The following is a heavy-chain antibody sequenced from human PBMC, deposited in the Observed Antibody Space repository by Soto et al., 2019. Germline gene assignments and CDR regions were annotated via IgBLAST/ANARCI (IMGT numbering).Heavy chain of an antibody. D-gene: IGHD5-18*01. CDR1: GGTFSSYA. CDR3: ATDTAMVTFDY. CDR2: IIPIFGTA. Sequence: SVKVSCKASGGTFSSYAISWVRQAPGQGLEWMGGIIPIFGTANYAQKFQGRVTITAGESTSTAYMELSSLRSEDTAVYYCATDTAMVTFDYWGQGTLVTVSS. J-gene: IGHJ4*02. V-gene: IGHV1-69*13.